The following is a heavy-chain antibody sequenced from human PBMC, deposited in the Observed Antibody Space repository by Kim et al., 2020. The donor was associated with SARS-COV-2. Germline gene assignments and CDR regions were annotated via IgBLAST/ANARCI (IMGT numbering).Heavy chain of an antibody. CDR3: ATDLRRLRLGDK. CDR1: GFIFSSYN. J-gene: IGHJ4*02. CDR2: ISSTSNTI. D-gene: IGHD5-12*01. Sequence: GGSLRLSCAASGFIFSSYNMNWVRQTPGKGLAWVSYISSTSNTIYYADSVNGRFTISRDNAKNSLYLQMNSLRAEDTAVYYCATDLRRLRLGDKWGQGT. V-gene: IGHV3-48*01.